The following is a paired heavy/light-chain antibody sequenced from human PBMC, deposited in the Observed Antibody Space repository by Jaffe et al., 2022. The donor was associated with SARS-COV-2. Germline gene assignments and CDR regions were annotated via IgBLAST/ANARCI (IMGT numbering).Light chain of an antibody. J-gene: IGLJ3*02. V-gene: IGLV1-44*01. Sequence: QSVLTQSPSTSMTPGQKVTISCSGSASNIGSSTVNWYQQLPGMAPKLLIHSDNKRHSGVSDRFSGSKSGTSASLAINGLQSEDEGDYYCAAWDDSLDGLVFGGGTKLTVL. CDR3: AAWDDSLDGLV. CDR1: ASNIGSST. CDR2: SDN.
Heavy chain of an antibody. CDR2: VNPNSHNT. CDR3: ARWFNPLDF. CDR1: GYVFNDYD. V-gene: IGHV1-8*02. D-gene: IGHD3-10*01. J-gene: IGHJ4*02. Sequence: QVQLVQSGAEVRRPGASVRLSCKASGYVFNDYDINWVRQAPGKGLEWIGWVNPNSHNTGYARRFQGRVTMTMDTSESASYMELRGLRPDDTAFYYCARWFNPLDFWGQGTLVTVSS.